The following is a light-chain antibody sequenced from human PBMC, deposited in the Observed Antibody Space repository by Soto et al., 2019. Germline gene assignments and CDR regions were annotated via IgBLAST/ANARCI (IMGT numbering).Light chain of an antibody. CDR3: AAWEDSLNGVV. V-gene: IGLV1-36*01. CDR2: YDD. CDR1: SSNIGNNA. J-gene: IGLJ2*01. Sequence: QSVLTQPPSVSEAPRQRVTISCSGRSSNIGNNAVNWYQQLPGKAPKLLIYYDDLLPSGVSDRFSGSKSGTSASLAISGLQSEDEADYYCAAWEDSLNGVVFGGGTKLTVL.